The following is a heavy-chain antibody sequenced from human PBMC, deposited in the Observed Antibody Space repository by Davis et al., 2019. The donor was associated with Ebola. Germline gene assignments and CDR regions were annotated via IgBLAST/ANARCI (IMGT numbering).Heavy chain of an antibody. CDR2: IYYSGST. Sequence: PSETLSLTCTVSGGSISSYYWSWIRQPPGKGLEWIGYIYYSGSTNYNPSLKSRVTISVDTSKNQFSLKLSSVTAADTAVYYCARDHGDYYDSSGYLSGYWGQGTLVTVSS. CDR3: ARDHGDYYDSSGYLSGY. D-gene: IGHD3-22*01. J-gene: IGHJ4*02. V-gene: IGHV4-59*01. CDR1: GGSISSYY.